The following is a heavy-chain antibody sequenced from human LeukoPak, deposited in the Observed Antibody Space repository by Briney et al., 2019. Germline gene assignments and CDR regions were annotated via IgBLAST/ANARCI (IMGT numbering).Heavy chain of an antibody. Sequence: PGGSLRLSCAASGFTFGSYWMSWVRQAPGKGLEWVANIKQDGSEKNYVDSVKGRFTISRDNAKNSLYLQMNSLRAEDTAVYYCARDFRNMVVTASGEYYYYFMDVWGKGTTVTVSS. CDR3: ARDFRNMVVTASGEYYYYFMDV. V-gene: IGHV3-7*01. D-gene: IGHD2-15*01. J-gene: IGHJ6*03. CDR1: GFTFGSYW. CDR2: IKQDGSEK.